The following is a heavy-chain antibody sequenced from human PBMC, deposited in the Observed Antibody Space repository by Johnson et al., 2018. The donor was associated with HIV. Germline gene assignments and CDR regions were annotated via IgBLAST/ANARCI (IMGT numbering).Heavy chain of an antibody. CDR1: GFTFSSYW. CDR3: ARGGARPYDAFDI. CDR2: VNRAGSST. D-gene: IGHD3-16*01. J-gene: IGHJ3*02. V-gene: IGHV3-74*01. Sequence: VQLVESGGGLVQPGGSLRLSCAASGFTFSSYWMHWVRQAPGKGLVWVSRVNRAGSSTSYADSVKGRFTISRDNAKNTLYLQINSLRAEDTAVYYCARGGARPYDAFDIWGQGTMVTVSS.